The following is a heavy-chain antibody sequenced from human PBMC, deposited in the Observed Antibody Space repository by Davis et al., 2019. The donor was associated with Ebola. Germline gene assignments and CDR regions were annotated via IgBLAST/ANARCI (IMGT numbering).Heavy chain of an antibody. CDR3: ARSPGRSLVVTALSRNFDL. J-gene: IGHJ2*01. V-gene: IGHV4-4*02. Sequence: MPSETLSLTCAVSGGSVSSSNWWSWVRQAPGKGLEWLGEIDPSGPTNSNPSLKSRVTLSVDKSKNHVLLNLNSVTAADTAVYYCARSPGRSLVVTALSRNFDLWGRGTLVTVSS. CDR2: IDPSGPT. CDR1: GGSVSSSNW. D-gene: IGHD2-21*02.